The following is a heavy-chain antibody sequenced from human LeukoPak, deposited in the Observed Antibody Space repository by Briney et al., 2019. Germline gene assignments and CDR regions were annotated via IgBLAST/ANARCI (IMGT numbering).Heavy chain of an antibody. CDR2: INHSGST. CDR3: ASGGAAAGTGYNWFDP. D-gene: IGHD6-13*01. J-gene: IGHJ5*02. Sequence: SETLSLTCAVYGGSFSGYYWSWIRQPPGKGLEWIGEINHSGSTNYNPSLKSRVTISVDTSKNQFSLKLSSVTAADTAVYYCASGGAAAGTGYNWFDPWGQGTLVTVSS. CDR1: GGSFSGYY. V-gene: IGHV4-34*01.